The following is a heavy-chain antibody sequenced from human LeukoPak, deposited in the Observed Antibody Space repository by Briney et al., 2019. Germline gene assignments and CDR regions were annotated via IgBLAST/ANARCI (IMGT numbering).Heavy chain of an antibody. D-gene: IGHD4-11*01. V-gene: IGHV3-53*05. Sequence: PGGSLRLSCAASGFTVSSNYMSWVRQAPGKGLEWVSVIYSGGSTYYADSVKGRFTISRDNSKNTLYLQMNSLRAEDTAVYYCARAHYSNYSNYYYYGMDVWGQGTTVTVSS. CDR2: IYSGGST. CDR1: GFTVSSNY. J-gene: IGHJ6*02. CDR3: ARAHYSNYSNYYYYGMDV.